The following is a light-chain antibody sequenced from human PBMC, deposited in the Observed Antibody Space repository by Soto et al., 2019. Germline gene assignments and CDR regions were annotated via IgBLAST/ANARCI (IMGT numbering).Light chain of an antibody. CDR2: GAS. J-gene: IGKJ3*01. CDR1: QGIGNY. V-gene: IGKV1-27*01. Sequence: DIPMTQSPSSLAASVGDRVTISCRASQGIGNYLAWYQQKPGKVPKLLIYGASTLQSGVSSRFTGSGSGTDFTLTISSLQPEDVATYYCQSYNWFPITFGPGTKVDIK. CDR3: QSYNWFPIT.